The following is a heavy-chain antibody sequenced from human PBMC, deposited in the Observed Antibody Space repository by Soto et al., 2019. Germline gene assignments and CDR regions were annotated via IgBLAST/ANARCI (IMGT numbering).Heavy chain of an antibody. D-gene: IGHD6-19*01. J-gene: IGHJ4*02. CDR3: ARDMIAVAEVFDY. Sequence: GGSLRLSCAASGFTFSSYSMNWVRQAPGKGLEWVSSISSSSSYIYYADSVKGRFTISRDNAKNSLYLQMNSLRAEDTAVYYCARDMIAVAEVFDYWGQGTLVTVSS. V-gene: IGHV3-21*01. CDR1: GFTFSSYS. CDR2: ISSSSSYI.